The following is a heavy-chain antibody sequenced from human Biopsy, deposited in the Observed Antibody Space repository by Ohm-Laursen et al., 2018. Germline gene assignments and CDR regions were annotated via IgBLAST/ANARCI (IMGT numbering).Heavy chain of an antibody. CDR2: INPILGIL. CDR3: ASLYSGTYVGSDY. J-gene: IGHJ4*02. Sequence: GASVKVSCKASGGSITTSGISWVRQAPGQGLEWVGRINPILGILDYAQRLKDRVTITADKSTNTAYMQLSRLTPEDTAFYYCASLYSGTYVGSDYWGQGTLVTVSS. V-gene: IGHV1-69*04. CDR1: GGSITTSG. D-gene: IGHD1-26*01.